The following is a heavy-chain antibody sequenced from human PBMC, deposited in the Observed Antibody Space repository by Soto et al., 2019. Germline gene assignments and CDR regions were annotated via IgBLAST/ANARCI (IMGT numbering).Heavy chain of an antibody. V-gene: IGHV3-9*01. CDR3: AKTPLRYSSGWYYYFDY. D-gene: IGHD6-19*01. CDR2: ISWNSGSI. Sequence: GGSLRLSCAASGFTFDDYAMHWVRQAPGKGLEWVSGISWNSGSIGYADSVKGRFTISRDNAKNSLYLQMNSLRAEDTALYYCAKTPLRYSSGWYYYFDYWGQGTLVTVSS. CDR1: GFTFDDYA. J-gene: IGHJ4*02.